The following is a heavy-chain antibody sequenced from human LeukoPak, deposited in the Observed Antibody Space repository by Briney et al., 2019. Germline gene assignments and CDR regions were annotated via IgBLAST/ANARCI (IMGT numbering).Heavy chain of an antibody. Sequence: PGGSLRLSCAASGFIFSNSWMTWVRQVPGKGLEWVATINGEGSDKYYVDSVKGRFIISRDNAKNSLHLQMSSLRVEDTAVYYCMDLGHSDWGLGTLVTVSS. CDR3: MDLGHSD. V-gene: IGHV3-7*01. CDR2: INGEGSDK. D-gene: IGHD5-12*01. J-gene: IGHJ4*02. CDR1: GFIFSNSW.